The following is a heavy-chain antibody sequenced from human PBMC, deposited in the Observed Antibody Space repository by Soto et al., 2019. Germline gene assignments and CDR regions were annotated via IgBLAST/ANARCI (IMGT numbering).Heavy chain of an antibody. Sequence: QVQLVQSGAEVKKPGSSVKVSCKASGGTFSSYTISWVRQAPGQGLEWMGRIIPILGIANYAQKFQGRVTITADKSTSTAYMELSSLRSEDTAVYYCARQRPGGILTGHTTPQGWFDPWGQGTLVTVSS. V-gene: IGHV1-69*02. CDR2: IIPILGIA. J-gene: IGHJ5*02. CDR1: GGTFSSYT. CDR3: ARQRPGGILTGHTTPQGWFDP. D-gene: IGHD3-9*01.